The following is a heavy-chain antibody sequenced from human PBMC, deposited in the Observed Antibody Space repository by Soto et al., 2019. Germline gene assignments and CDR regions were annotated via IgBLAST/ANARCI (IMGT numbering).Heavy chain of an antibody. CDR1: GFTFSRYW. Sequence: EVQLVESGGGLVQPGWSLRLSCAASGFTFSRYWMSWVRQAPGKGLEWVANIKQDGSEKYYVDSVKGRFTISRDNAKNSLYLQMNSLRAEDTAVFYCARDPSGNFDLWGRGTLVTVSS. J-gene: IGHJ2*01. CDR3: ARDPSGNFDL. V-gene: IGHV3-7*05. CDR2: IKQDGSEK.